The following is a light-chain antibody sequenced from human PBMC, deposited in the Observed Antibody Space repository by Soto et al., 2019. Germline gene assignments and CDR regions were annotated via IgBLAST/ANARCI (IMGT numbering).Light chain of an antibody. Sequence: EIVLAQSPGTLCLSPGESATLSCRASQSVSSSFLAWYQQKDGQAPRLLIYGASRRATGIPDRFSGSGSGTDFTLTISRLEPEDFAVYYCQQYVSSPWAFGQGTKVEI. CDR3: QQYVSSPWA. J-gene: IGKJ1*01. V-gene: IGKV3-20*01. CDR1: QSVSSSF. CDR2: GAS.